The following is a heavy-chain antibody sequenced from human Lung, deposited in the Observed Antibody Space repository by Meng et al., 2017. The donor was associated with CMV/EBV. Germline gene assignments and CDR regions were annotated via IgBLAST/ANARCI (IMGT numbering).Heavy chain of an antibody. J-gene: IGHJ6*02. CDR3: AKCGFSPLRSEIYAYHYGMDV. D-gene: IGHD3-3*01. Sequence: GESXKISCAASGFTFSSYAMSWVRQAPGKGLEWVSAISGSGGSTYYADSVKGRFTISRDNSKNTLYLQMNSLRAEDTAVYYGAKCGFSPLRSEIYAYHYGMDVWGQGXTATVSS. CDR2: ISGSGGST. CDR1: GFTFSSYA. V-gene: IGHV3-23*01.